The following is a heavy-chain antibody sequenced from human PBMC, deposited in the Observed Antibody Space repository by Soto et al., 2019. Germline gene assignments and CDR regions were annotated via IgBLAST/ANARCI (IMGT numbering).Heavy chain of an antibody. V-gene: IGHV1-3*01. J-gene: IGHJ4*02. D-gene: IGHD3-10*01. Sequence: VHLVQSGAEVKKPGASVKVSCQASGYTFNIFAMHWVRQAPGQRLEWMGWIHAGNGSTKYSQKFQGRITITRDSSAFTTYLELSSLRSEDTGVYYCARDGITYGPAPVIYFDLWGQGTLVAVSS. CDR2: IHAGNGST. CDR1: GYTFNIFA. CDR3: ARDGITYGPAPVIYFDL.